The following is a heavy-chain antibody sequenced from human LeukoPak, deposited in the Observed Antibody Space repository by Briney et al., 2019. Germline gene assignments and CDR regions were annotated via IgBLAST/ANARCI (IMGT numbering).Heavy chain of an antibody. CDR1: GGSISSSSYY. D-gene: IGHD3-10*01. J-gene: IGHJ4*02. CDR3: AKVRVGGDYFDY. V-gene: IGHV4-39*07. Sequence: SETLSLTCTVSGGSISSSSYYWGWIRQPPGKGLEWIGSIYHSGYTYYNPSLESRVTMSMATSKNQFSLNVTSVTAADTAVYYCAKVRVGGDYFDYWGQGTLVSVSS. CDR2: IYHSGYT.